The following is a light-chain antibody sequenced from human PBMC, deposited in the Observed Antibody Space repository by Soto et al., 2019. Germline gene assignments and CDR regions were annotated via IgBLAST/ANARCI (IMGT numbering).Light chain of an antibody. Sequence: SVSSQERAKISLAPVSLEKNSFRAIQSVSNQLAWYQQKPGQAPRLLIYDASNRATGIPARFSGSGSGTGFTLTISGLEPEDFAVYCCQRRGNSWTCGQGTKVDI. CDR3: QRRGNSWT. CDR2: DAS. CDR1: QSVSNQ. V-gene: IGKV3-11*01. J-gene: IGKJ1*01.